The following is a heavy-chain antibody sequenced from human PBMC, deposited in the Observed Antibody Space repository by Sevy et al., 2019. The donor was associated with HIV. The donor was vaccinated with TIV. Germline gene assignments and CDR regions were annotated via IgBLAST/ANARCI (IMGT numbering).Heavy chain of an antibody. CDR2: IRNRPNSYTT. CDR1: GFTFSDHY. J-gene: IGHJ6*03. D-gene: IGHD2-15*01. Sequence: GGSLRLSCAASGFTFSDHYVDWVRQAPGKGLEWVGRIRNRPNSYTTEYAESVKCRFTISRDESRNSEYLQMNCLTTPGSAVYYCVRGPNCGVGGCQQISPYCLDGWGKGATVTVSS. V-gene: IGHV3-72*01. CDR3: VRGPNCGVGGCQQISPYCLDG.